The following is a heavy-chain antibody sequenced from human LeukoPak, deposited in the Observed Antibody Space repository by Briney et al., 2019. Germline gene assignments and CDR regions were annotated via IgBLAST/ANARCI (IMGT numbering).Heavy chain of an antibody. J-gene: IGHJ5*02. CDR3: ARDIAYRSGGTCYNIRFDP. Sequence: GGSLRLSCAASGFIFSSYSMSWVRQAPGKGLEWVSYISSSSNNIYYADSVKGRFTVSRDNAENSLYLQMNSLRAEDTAVYYCARDIAYRSGGTCYNIRFDPWGQGTLVTVSS. CDR2: ISSSSNNI. D-gene: IGHD2-15*01. V-gene: IGHV3-48*04. CDR1: GFIFSSYS.